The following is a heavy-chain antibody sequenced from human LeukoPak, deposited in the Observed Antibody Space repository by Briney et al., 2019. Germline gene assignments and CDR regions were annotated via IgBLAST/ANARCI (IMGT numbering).Heavy chain of an antibody. CDR1: GFTFSNYA. Sequence: QAGGSLRLSCAASGFTFSNYAMSWVRQAPGKGLEWVSGISGSGGSTYYADSVKGRFTISRDNSKNTLYLQMNSLRAEDTAVYYCAKVPVGEYDSSGYYYSYWGQGTLVTVSS. V-gene: IGHV3-23*01. CDR3: AKVPVGEYDSSGYYYSY. J-gene: IGHJ4*02. CDR2: ISGSGGST. D-gene: IGHD3-22*01.